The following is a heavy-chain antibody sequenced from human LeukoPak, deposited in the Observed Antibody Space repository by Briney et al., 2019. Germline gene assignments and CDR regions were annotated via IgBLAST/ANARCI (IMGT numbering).Heavy chain of an antibody. D-gene: IGHD3-10*01. CDR2: INHSGST. CDR1: GGSFSGYY. V-gene: IGHV4-34*01. J-gene: IGHJ6*03. Sequence: PSETLSLTCAVYGGSFSGYYWSWIRQPPGKGLEWIGEINHSGSTNYNLSLKSRVTISVDTSKNQFSLTLSSVTAADTAVYYCARSPYGSGSYYPYYYYYYMDVWGKGTTVTVSS. CDR3: ARSPYGSGSYYPYYYYYYMDV.